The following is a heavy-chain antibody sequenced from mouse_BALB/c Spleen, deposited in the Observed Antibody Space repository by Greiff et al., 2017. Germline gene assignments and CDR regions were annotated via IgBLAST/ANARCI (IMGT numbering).Heavy chain of an antibody. J-gene: IGHJ4*01. V-gene: IGHV5-6-4*01. CDR2: ISSGGSYT. CDR1: GFTFSSYT. D-gene: IGHD2-10*02. CDR3: TREGYGNYVSYYAMDY. Sequence: DVMLVESGGGLVKPGGSLKLSCAASGFTFSSYTMSWVRQTPEKRLEWVATISSGGSYTYYPDSVKGRFTISRDNAKNTLYLQMSSLKSEDTAMYYCTREGYGNYVSYYAMDYWGQGTSVTVSS.